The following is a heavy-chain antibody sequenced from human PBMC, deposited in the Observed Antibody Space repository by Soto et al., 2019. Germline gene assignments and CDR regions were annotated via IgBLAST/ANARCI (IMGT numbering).Heavy chain of an antibody. CDR1: GYSFTSYW. CDR2: IDPSDSYT. CDR3: ARKGREGYYYYYYGMDV. D-gene: IGHD3-10*01. Sequence: GESLKISCKGSGYSFTSYWISWVRQMPGKGLEWMGRIDPSDSYTNYSPSFQGHVTISADKSISTAYLQWSSLKASDTAMYYCARKGREGYYYYYYGMDVTGQSTTVTVSS. J-gene: IGHJ6*02. V-gene: IGHV5-10-1*01.